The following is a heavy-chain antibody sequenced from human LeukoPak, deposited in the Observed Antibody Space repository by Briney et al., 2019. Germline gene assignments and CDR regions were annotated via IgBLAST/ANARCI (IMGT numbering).Heavy chain of an antibody. Sequence: GGSLRLSCAASGFTFSSYAMSWARQAPGKGLEWVSAISGSGGSTYYADSVKGRFTISRDNSKNTLYLQMNSLRAEDTAVYYCARVRHGGYGMDVWGQGTTVTVSS. V-gene: IGHV3-23*01. CDR2: ISGSGGST. J-gene: IGHJ6*02. CDR1: GFTFSSYA. D-gene: IGHD4-23*01. CDR3: ARVRHGGYGMDV.